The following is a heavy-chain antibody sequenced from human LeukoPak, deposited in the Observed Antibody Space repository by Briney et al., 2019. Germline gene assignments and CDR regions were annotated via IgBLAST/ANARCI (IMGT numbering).Heavy chain of an antibody. D-gene: IGHD4-17*01. Sequence: GGSLRPSCAASGFTFTTYSMNWVRQAPGKGLEWVSYISSSSSTIYYADSVKGRFTISRDNAENSLFLQMNSLRDEDTAVYYCARAVTTVTRGGLVFDYWGQGTLVTVSS. CDR1: GFTFTTYS. CDR2: ISSSSSTI. CDR3: ARAVTTVTRGGLVFDY. V-gene: IGHV3-48*02. J-gene: IGHJ4*02.